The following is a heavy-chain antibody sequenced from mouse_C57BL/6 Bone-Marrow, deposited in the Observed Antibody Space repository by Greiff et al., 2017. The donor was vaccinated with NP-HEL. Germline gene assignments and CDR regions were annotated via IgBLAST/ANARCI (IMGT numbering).Heavy chain of an antibody. D-gene: IGHD4-1*01. CDR1: GFSLTSYA. CDR3: ARKELGRSYWYFDV. J-gene: IGHJ1*03. CDR2: IWTGGGT. V-gene: IGHV2-9-1*01. Sequence: VQLQESGPGLVAPSQSLSITCTVSGFSLTSYAISWVRQPPGKGLEWLGVIWTGGGTNYNSALKSRLSISKDNSKSQVFLKMNSLQTDDTARYYCARKELGRSYWYFDVWGTGTTVTVSS.